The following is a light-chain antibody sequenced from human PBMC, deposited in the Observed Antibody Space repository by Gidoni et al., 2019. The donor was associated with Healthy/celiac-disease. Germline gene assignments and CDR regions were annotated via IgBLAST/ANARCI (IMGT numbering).Light chain of an antibody. Sequence: QSALTQPASVSGSPGPSITISCTGTSSDLGVSNYVSWYQQHPDNAPKLIIYDVSYRPSGISNRFSGSKSGNTASLTISGLQGEDEADYYCSSDTGSSTVFGGGTKLTVL. CDR2: DVS. J-gene: IGLJ2*01. CDR1: SSDLGVSNY. CDR3: SSDTGSSTV. V-gene: IGLV2-14*03.